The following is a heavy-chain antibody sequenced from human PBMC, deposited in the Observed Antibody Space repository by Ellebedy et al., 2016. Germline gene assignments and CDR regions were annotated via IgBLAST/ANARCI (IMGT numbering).Heavy chain of an antibody. CDR3: ASTKGWQRSDHYFDY. D-gene: IGHD5-12*01. CDR2: ISGSGGSA. J-gene: IGHJ4*02. CDR1: GFTFSSYS. Sequence: GESLKISXAASGFTFSSYSMNWVRQAPGKGLEWVSGISGSGGSAYYADSVKGRFTISRDNSKNTLYLQMNSLRAEDTAVYYCASTKGWQRSDHYFDYWGQGTLVTVSS. V-gene: IGHV3-23*01.